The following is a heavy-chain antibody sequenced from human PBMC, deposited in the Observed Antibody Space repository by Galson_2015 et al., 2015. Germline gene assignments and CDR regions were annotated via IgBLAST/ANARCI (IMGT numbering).Heavy chain of an antibody. J-gene: IGHJ6*03. V-gene: IGHV2-26*01. Sequence: LAHIFSNDEKSYSTSLKSRLTISKDTSKSQVVLTMTNMDPVDTATYYCARIRDGSTYYYYYYYMDVWGKGTTVTVSS. CDR3: ARIRDGSTYYYYYYYMDV. D-gene: IGHD3-10*01. CDR2: IFSNDEK.